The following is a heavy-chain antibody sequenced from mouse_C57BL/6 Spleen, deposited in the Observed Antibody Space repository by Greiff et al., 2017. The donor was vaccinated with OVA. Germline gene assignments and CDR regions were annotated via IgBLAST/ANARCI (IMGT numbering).Heavy chain of an antibody. CDR2: IWRGGST. J-gene: IGHJ2*01. Sequence: QVQLQQSGPGLVQPSQSLSITCTVSGFALTSYGVHWVRQSPGKGLEWLGVIWRGGSTTYNAAFISRLSISKDNSKSQVFLKMNSLQADATAIYYCASYSSGPYYFDYWGQGTTLTVSS. CDR3: ASYSSGPYYFDY. D-gene: IGHD3-2*02. CDR1: GFALTSYG. V-gene: IGHV2-2*01.